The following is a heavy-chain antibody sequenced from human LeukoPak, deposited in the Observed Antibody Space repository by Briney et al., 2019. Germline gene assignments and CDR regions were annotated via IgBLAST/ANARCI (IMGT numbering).Heavy chain of an antibody. CDR1: EFTFSNYA. CDR2: ISGSGSST. J-gene: IGHJ4*02. D-gene: IGHD3-16*01. V-gene: IGHV3-23*01. CDR3: AKGAEDYVWGSIGF. Sequence: GGSLRLSCAASEFTFSNYAMSWVRQAPGKGLKWVSVISGSGSSTYYADSVKGRFAISRDNSKNMLYVQMNSLRAEDSAVYYCAKGAEDYVWGSIGFWGQGILVTVSS.